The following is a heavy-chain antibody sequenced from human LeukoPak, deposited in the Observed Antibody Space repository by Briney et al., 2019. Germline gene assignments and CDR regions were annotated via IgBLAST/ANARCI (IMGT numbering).Heavy chain of an antibody. CDR1: GGSISSYY. CDR3: ARQGTYYYDSSGHYSPYYFDY. CDR2: IYYSGST. D-gene: IGHD3-22*01. Sequence: PSETLSLTCTVSGGSISSYYWSWIRHPPGKGLEWIGNIYYSGSTNYNPSLTSRVTMSLDTSENQLSLKLSSVTAADTAVYYCARQGTYYYDSSGHYSPYYFDYWGQGTLVTVSS. V-gene: IGHV4-59*08. J-gene: IGHJ4*02.